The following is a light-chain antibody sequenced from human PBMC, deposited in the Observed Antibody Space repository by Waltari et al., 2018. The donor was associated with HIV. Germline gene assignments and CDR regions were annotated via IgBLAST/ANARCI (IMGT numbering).Light chain of an antibody. CDR2: GVS. V-gene: IGLV2-14*01. Sequence: QSALTQPASVSGSPGQSITISCSGNSSDVGGSNYVSCYQQSPGKAPKPMIYGVSERPSGVSNRFSGSKSGNTASLTISGLQAEDEADYYCSSYTSSSTYVFGTGTKVTVL. CDR3: SSYTSSSTYV. J-gene: IGLJ1*01. CDR1: SSDVGGSNY.